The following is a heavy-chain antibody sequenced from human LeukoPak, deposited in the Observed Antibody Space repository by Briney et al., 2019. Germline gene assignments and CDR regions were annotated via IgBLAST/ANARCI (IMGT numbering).Heavy chain of an antibody. CDR2: IIPIFGTA. D-gene: IGHD6-19*01. CDR1: GGTFSSYA. V-gene: IGHV1-69*01. CDR3: ASSSSGWYAGFMKFDY. Sequence: SVKVSCKASGGTFSSYAISWVRQAPGQGLEWMGGIIPIFGTANYAQKFQGRVTITADESTSTAYMELSSLRSEDTAVYYCASSSSGWYAGFMKFDYWGQGALVTVSS. J-gene: IGHJ4*02.